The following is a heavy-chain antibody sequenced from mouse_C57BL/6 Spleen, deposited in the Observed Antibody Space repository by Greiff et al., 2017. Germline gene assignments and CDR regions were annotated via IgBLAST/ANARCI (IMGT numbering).Heavy chain of an antibody. J-gene: IGHJ3*01. CDR2: IYPGDGDT. CDR1: GYAFSSYW. D-gene: IGHD4-1*01. V-gene: IGHV1-80*01. Sequence: VPLQQSGAELVKPGASVKISCKASGYAFSSYWMNWVKQRPGKGLEWIGQIYPGDGDTNYNGKFKGKATLTADKSSSTASTQLSSLTSEGSAVYFCARRDLGSWCAYWGQGTLVTVSA. CDR3: ARRDLGSWCAY.